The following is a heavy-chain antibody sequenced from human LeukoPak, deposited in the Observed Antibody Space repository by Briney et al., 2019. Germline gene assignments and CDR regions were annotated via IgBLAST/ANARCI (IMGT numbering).Heavy chain of an antibody. CDR1: GGTFSSYA. CDR3: ARKWFGETSFDY. J-gene: IGHJ4*02. V-gene: IGHV1-69*05. D-gene: IGHD3-10*01. Sequence: GASVKVSCKASGGTFSSYAISWVRQAPGQGLGWMGGIIPIFGTANYAQKFQGRVTMTRDMSTSTVYMELSSLRSEDTAVYYCARKWFGETSFDYWGQGTLVTVSS. CDR2: IIPIFGTA.